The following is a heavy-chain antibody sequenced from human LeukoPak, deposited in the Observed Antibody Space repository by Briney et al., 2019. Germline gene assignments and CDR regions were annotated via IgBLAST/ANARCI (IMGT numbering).Heavy chain of an antibody. CDR3: ARGIVGATREYYFDH. V-gene: IGHV1-3*01. CDR2: INAGNGNT. D-gene: IGHD1-26*01. Sequence: ASVKVSCKASGYTFTSYAMHWVRQAPGQRLEWMGWINAGNGNTKYSQKFQGRVTITRDTSASTAYMELSSLRSEDTAVYYCARGIVGATREYYFDHWGQGTLVTVSS. CDR1: GYTFTSYA. J-gene: IGHJ4*02.